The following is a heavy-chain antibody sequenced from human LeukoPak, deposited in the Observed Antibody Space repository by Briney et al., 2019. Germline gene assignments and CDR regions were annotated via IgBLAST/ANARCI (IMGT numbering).Heavy chain of an antibody. J-gene: IGHJ6*03. V-gene: IGHV3-48*04. Sequence: PGGSLRLSCAASGFTFSSYSMNWVRQAPGKGLEWVSYISSSSSTIYYADSVKGRFTISRDNAKNSLYLQMNSLRAEDTAVYYCASAKYCSSTSCYYYYYYTDVWGKGTTVTVSS. D-gene: IGHD2-2*01. CDR1: GFTFSSYS. CDR3: ASAKYCSSTSCYYYYYYTDV. CDR2: ISSSSSTI.